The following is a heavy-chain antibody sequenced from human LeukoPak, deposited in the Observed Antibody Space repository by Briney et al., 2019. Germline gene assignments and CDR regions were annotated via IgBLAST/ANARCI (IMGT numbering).Heavy chain of an antibody. J-gene: IGHJ4*02. Sequence: SETLSLTCTVSGGSIGSYYWSWIRQPPGKGLEGIGYIYYSGSTNYNPSLKSLVTISVDTSKNQFSLKLSSVTAADTAVYYCARDSGSGWSAFDYWGQGTLVTVSS. V-gene: IGHV4-59*01. CDR2: IYYSGST. CDR1: GGSIGSYY. CDR3: ARDSGSGWSAFDY. D-gene: IGHD6-19*01.